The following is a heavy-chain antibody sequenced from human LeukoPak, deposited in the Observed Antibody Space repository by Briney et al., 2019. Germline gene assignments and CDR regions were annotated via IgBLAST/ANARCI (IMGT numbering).Heavy chain of an antibody. CDR3: ARYYDILTGYFDY. V-gene: IGHV4-59*01. CDR1: GGSISSYY. J-gene: IGHJ4*02. Sequence: SETLSLTCTVSGGSISSYYWSWIRQPPGKGLEWIGYIYYSGSTNYNPSLKSRVTISVDTSKSQFSLKLSSVTAADTAVYYCARYYDILTGYFDYWGQGTLVTVSS. D-gene: IGHD3-9*01. CDR2: IYYSGST.